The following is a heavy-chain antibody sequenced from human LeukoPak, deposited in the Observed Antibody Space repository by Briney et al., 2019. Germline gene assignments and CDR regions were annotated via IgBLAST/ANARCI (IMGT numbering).Heavy chain of an antibody. CDR1: GFTVSSNY. J-gene: IGHJ4*02. CDR3: ARGDNYDRSGYSFDY. V-gene: IGHV3-66*01. D-gene: IGHD3-22*01. Sequence: GGSLRLSCAASGFTVSSNYMSWVRQAPGKGLEWVSVIYSGGSTYYADSVKGRFTISRDNSKNTLYLQMNSLRAEDTAVYYCARGDNYDRSGYSFDYWGQGTLVTVSS. CDR2: IYSGGST.